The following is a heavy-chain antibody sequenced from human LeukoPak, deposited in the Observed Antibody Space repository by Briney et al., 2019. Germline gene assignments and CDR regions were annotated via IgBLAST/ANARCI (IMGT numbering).Heavy chain of an antibody. D-gene: IGHD5-12*01. Sequence: GSLRLSCAASGFTFSSYSMNWVRQAPGKGLEWVSSISSSSSYIYYADSVKGRFTISRDNAKNSLYLQMNSLRAEDTAVYYCARESSGSKDAFDIWGQGTMVTVSS. V-gene: IGHV3-21*01. CDR2: ISSSSSYI. CDR1: GFTFSSYS. J-gene: IGHJ3*02. CDR3: ARESSGSKDAFDI.